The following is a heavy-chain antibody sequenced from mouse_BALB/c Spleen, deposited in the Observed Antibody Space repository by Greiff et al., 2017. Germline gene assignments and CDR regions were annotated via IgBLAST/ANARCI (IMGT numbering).Heavy chain of an antibody. CDR2: IYPYNGGT. CDR3: ARRHGSSSYYAMDY. J-gene: IGHJ4*01. Sequence: VQLQQSGPELVKPGASVTISCKASGYTFTDYNMHWVKQSHGKSLEWIGYIYPYNGGTGYNQKFKSKATLTVDNSSSTAYMELRSLTSEDSAVYYCARRHGSSSYYAMDYWGKGTSGTVSS. V-gene: IGHV1S29*02. CDR1: GYTFTDYN. D-gene: IGHD1-1*01.